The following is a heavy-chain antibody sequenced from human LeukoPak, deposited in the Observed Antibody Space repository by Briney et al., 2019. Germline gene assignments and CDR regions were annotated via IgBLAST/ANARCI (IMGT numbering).Heavy chain of an antibody. CDR1: GFTISSYW. CDR3: ARVGKVGFGESNWFDP. J-gene: IGHJ5*02. V-gene: IGHV3-7*01. CDR2: IKQDGSEK. D-gene: IGHD3-10*01. Sequence: GGSLRLSCAASGFTISSYWMSWVRQAPGKGLEWVANIKQDGSEKYYVDSVKGRFTISRDNAKNSLYLQMNSLRAEDTAVYYCARVGKVGFGESNWFDPWGQGTLVTVSS.